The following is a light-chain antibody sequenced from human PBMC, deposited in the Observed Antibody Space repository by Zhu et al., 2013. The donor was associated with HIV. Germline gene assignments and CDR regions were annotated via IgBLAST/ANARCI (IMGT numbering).Light chain of an antibody. CDR2: GNS. CDR1: SSNIGAGFD. V-gene: IGLV1-40*01. Sequence: QLVLTQPPSVSGAPGQRVTISCTGSSSNIGAGFDVHWYQQLPGTAPKLLIYGNSIRPSGVPDRFSGSRSGTSASLAITGLQADDEADYYCQSYDSTTLYVFGTGTKVTVL. CDR3: QSYDSTTLYV. J-gene: IGLJ1*01.